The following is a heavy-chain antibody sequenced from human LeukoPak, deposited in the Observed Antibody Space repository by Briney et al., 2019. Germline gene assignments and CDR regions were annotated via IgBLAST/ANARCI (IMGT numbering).Heavy chain of an antibody. Sequence: SETLSLTCTVSGGSISSGSYYWSWIRQPAGKGLEWIGRIYTSGSTNYNPSLKSRVTISVDTSKNQFSLKLSSVTAADTAVYYCASRSITISAGYYYMDVWGKGTTVTVSS. CDR3: ASRSITISAGYYYMDV. D-gene: IGHD3-3*01. J-gene: IGHJ6*03. V-gene: IGHV4-61*02. CDR1: GGSISSGSYY. CDR2: IYTSGST.